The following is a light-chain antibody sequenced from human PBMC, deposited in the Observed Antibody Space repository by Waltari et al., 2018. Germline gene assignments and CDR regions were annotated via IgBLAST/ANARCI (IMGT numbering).Light chain of an antibody. Sequence: IVLTPSPSASASLGASVKLTCTLSSGHSSSAIVWHQQQPQKGPRYLMNLHTDGSHSKGDGIPDRFSGSRSGAEGYLTISSLQSGDEADYYCQTWGTGIMVFGGGTKLTVL. J-gene: IGLJ3*02. V-gene: IGLV4-69*01. CDR3: QTWGTGIMV. CDR1: SGHSSSA. CDR2: LHTDGSH.